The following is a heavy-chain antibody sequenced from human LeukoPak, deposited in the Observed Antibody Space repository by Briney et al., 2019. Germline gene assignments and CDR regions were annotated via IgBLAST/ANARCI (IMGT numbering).Heavy chain of an antibody. J-gene: IGHJ4*02. V-gene: IGHV4-39*07. Sequence: SETLSLTCTVSGGSISSSSYYWGWIRQPPGKGLEWIGSIYYSGSTYYNPSLKSRVTISVDTSKNQFSLKLSSVTAADTAVYYCARGDVWGPLYYFDYWGQGTLVTVSS. CDR2: IYYSGST. CDR3: ARGDVWGPLYYFDY. D-gene: IGHD3-16*01. CDR1: GGSISSSSYY.